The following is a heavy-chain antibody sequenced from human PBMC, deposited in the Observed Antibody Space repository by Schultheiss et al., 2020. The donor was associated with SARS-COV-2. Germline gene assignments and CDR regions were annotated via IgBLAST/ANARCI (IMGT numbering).Heavy chain of an antibody. V-gene: IGHV4-59*12. CDR1: GGSISSYY. CDR3: ARGANLGWFDP. CDR2: IYHSGST. Sequence: SETLSLTCTVSGGSISSYYWSWIRQPPGKGLEWIGSIYHSGSTYYNPSLKSRVTISVDTSKNQFSLKLSSVTAADTAVYYCARGANLGWFDPWGQGTLVTVSS. J-gene: IGHJ5*02.